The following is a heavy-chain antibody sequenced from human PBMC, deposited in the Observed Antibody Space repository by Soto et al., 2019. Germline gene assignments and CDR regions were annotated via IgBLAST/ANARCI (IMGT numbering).Heavy chain of an antibody. J-gene: IGHJ3*01. D-gene: IGHD6-13*01. CDR2: IYSSRST. CDR1: GGSFRSYY. CDR3: ARVGKTSSNNAFDF. V-gene: IGHV4-59*01. Sequence: SETLALTCTGSGGSFRSYYWSCIRQPPGQGREAMGYIYSSRSTNYNLLLKTRVTISVDKSKNHFSLKLISVSAADTDVYYCARVGKTSSNNAFDFWGQGTKVTVSS.